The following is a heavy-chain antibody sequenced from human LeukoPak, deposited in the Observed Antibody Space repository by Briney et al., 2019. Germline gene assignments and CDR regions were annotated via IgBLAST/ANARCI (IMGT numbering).Heavy chain of an antibody. V-gene: IGHV1-2*02. D-gene: IGHD3-10*01. CDR1: GYTFTVYY. CDR3: ARVGFERPRSSITVVRGVIRPNAFDL. CDR2: INPNSGDT. J-gene: IGHJ3*01. Sequence: ASVKVSCKASGYTFTVYYMHWVRQALGQGLEWMGRINPNSGDTKYAQNFQGRVTMTRDTSIDTAYMELSRLRSDDTAVCYCARVGFERPRSSITVVRGVIRPNAFDLWGQGTMVTVSS.